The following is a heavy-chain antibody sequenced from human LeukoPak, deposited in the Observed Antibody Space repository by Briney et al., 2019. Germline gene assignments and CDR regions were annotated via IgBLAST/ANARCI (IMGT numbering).Heavy chain of an antibody. D-gene: IGHD2-2*01. J-gene: IGHJ4*02. CDR3: AREGGTVVVGRFDY. CDR2: IQTDGSDK. CDR1: GIDFRASG. V-gene: IGHV3-30*02. Sequence: GGSLRLSCAASGIDFRASGMHWVRQAPGMGLEWVTFIQTDGSDKYYAASVAGRFTISRDNSKNTVYLHMNSLRPDDTALYCCAREGGTVVVGRFDYWGQGTLVTVSS.